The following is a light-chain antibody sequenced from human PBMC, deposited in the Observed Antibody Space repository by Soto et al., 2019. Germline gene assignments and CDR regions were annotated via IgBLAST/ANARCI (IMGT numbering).Light chain of an antibody. CDR2: GAS. Sequence: DIVMTQSPATLSVSPGERATLSCRASQSVSSDLAWYQQKPGQAPRLLIYGASTRATGIPARFSGSGSGTEFTLTILSMQSEDVAVYYCQQYHHGPPGTFGQGTKVEIK. CDR3: QQYHHGPPGT. CDR1: QSVSSD. J-gene: IGKJ1*01. V-gene: IGKV3-15*01.